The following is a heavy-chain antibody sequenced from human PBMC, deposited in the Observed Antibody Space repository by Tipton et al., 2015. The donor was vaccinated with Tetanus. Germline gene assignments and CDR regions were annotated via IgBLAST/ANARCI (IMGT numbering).Heavy chain of an antibody. Sequence: QLVQSGAEVKKPGESLKISCKGSGYSFTSYWIGWVRQMPGKDLEWMGIIYPGDSDTRYSPSFQVQVTISADKSISTAYLQWSSLKASDTAMYYCARHMGFGDLLSLFDYWGQGTLVTVSS. CDR2: IYPGDSDT. CDR1: GYSFTSYW. CDR3: ARHMGFGDLLSLFDY. V-gene: IGHV5-51*01. D-gene: IGHD3-10*01. J-gene: IGHJ4*02.